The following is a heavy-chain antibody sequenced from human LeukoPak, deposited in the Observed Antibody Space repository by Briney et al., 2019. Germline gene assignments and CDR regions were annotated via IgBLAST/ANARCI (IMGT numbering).Heavy chain of an antibody. CDR3: AGASYCSGGSCHSRDYYYYYYGMDV. D-gene: IGHD2-15*01. CDR2: IRYDGSNK. J-gene: IGHJ6*02. Sequence: GGSLRLSCAASGFTFSSYGMHWVRQAPGKGLEWVAFIRYDGSNKYYADSVKGRFTITRDNSKNTLYLQMNSLRAEDTAVYYCAGASYCSGGSCHSRDYYYYYYGMDVWGQGTTVTVSS. CDR1: GFTFSSYG. V-gene: IGHV3-30*02.